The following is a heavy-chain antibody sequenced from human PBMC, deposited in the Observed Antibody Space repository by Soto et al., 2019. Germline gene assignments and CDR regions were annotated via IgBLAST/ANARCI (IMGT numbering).Heavy chain of an antibody. Sequence: QVQLVQSGAEVKKPGSSVKVSCKASGGTFSSYTISWVRQAPGQGLEWMGRIIPILGIANYAQKLQGRETITADKGTSKDYMELSSLRSQDTAVYYCARDLPDYCGGGSCYRKPDAFDIWGQGTMVTVSS. D-gene: IGHD2-15*01. J-gene: IGHJ3*02. V-gene: IGHV1-69*08. CDR2: IIPILGIA. CDR3: ARDLPDYCGGGSCYRKPDAFDI. CDR1: GGTFSSYT.